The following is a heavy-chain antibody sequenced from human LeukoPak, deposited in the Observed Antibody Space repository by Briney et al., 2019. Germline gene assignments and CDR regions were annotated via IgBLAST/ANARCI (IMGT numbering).Heavy chain of an antibody. CDR1: GLTFSNAW. D-gene: IGHD3-22*01. CDR3: TTDVYYYDLFDY. J-gene: IGHJ4*02. Sequence: PGGSLRLSCAASGLTFSNAWMSWVRQAPGKGLEWVGRIKSKTDGGTTDYAAPVKGRFTISRDDSKNTLYLQMNSLKTEDTAVYYCTTDVYYYDLFDYWGQETLVTVSS. CDR2: IKSKTDGGTT. V-gene: IGHV3-15*01.